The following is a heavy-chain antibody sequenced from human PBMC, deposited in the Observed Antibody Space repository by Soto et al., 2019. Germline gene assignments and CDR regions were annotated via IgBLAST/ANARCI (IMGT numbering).Heavy chain of an antibody. CDR3: AATPSKYSSSWYWVDY. CDR2: INHSGST. D-gene: IGHD6-13*01. V-gene: IGHV4-34*01. J-gene: IGHJ4*02. Sequence: SETLSLTCAVYGGSFSGYYWSWIRQPPGKGLEWIGEINHSGSTNYNPSLKSRVTISVDTSKNQFSLKLSSVTAADTAVYYCAATPSKYSSSWYWVDYWGQGTLVTVSS. CDR1: GGSFSGYY.